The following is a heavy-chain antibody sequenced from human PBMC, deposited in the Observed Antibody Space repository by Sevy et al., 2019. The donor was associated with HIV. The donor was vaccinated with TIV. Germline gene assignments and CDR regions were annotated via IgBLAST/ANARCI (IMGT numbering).Heavy chain of an antibody. CDR1: GFTFSSYG. D-gene: IGHD3-22*01. V-gene: IGHV3-30*02. J-gene: IGHJ4*02. CDR2: IRYDGSNK. Sequence: GGSLRLSCAASGFTFSSYGMHWVRQSPGKGLEWVAFIRYDGSNKYYADSVKGRFTISRDNSKNTLYLQMNSLRAGDTAVYYCAKDGSRITMIVVAQYYFDYWGQGTLVTVSS. CDR3: AKDGSRITMIVVAQYYFDY.